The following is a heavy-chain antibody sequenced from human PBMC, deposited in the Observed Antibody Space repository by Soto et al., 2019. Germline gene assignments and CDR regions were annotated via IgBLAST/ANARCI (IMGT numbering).Heavy chain of an antibody. CDR3: ARVVVPAASARYYYYGIDV. CDR1: GFTVSSNY. V-gene: IGHV3-53*02. CDR2: IYSGGST. D-gene: IGHD2-2*01. Sequence: EVQLVETGGGLIQPGGSLRLSCAASGFTVSSNYMSWVRQAPGKGLEWVSVIYSGGSTYYADSVKGRFTISRDNSKNTLYLQMNSLRAEDTAVYYCARVVVPAASARYYYYGIDVWGQGTTVTVSS. J-gene: IGHJ6*02.